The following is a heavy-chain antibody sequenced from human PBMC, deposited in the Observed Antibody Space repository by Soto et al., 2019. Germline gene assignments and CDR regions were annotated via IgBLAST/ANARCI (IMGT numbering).Heavy chain of an antibody. D-gene: IGHD2-15*01. CDR1: GGSFSGYY. Sequence: QVQLQQWGPGLLKPSETLSLTCAVYGGSFSGYYWSWIRQPPGKGLEWIGEINHSGSTNYNPSLKSRVTISVDTSKNQFSLKLSSVTAADTAVYYCARGPGIVVVVAATPLGYDAFDIWGQGTMVTVSS. V-gene: IGHV4-34*01. CDR3: ARGPGIVVVVAATPLGYDAFDI. J-gene: IGHJ3*02. CDR2: INHSGST.